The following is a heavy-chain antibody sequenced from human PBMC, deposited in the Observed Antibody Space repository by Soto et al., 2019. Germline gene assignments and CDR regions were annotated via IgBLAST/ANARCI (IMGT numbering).Heavy chain of an antibody. CDR3: TTGPDYGDLYFDY. V-gene: IGHV3-15*07. CDR2: IKSKTDGGTT. Sequence: GGSLRLSCAASGFTFSNAWMNWVRQAPGKGLEWDGRIKSKTDGGTTDYAAPVKGRFTISRVVSKNTLYLQMNSLKTEDTAVYYCTTGPDYGDLYFDYWGQGTLVTVSS. J-gene: IGHJ4*02. D-gene: IGHD4-17*01. CDR1: GFTFSNAW.